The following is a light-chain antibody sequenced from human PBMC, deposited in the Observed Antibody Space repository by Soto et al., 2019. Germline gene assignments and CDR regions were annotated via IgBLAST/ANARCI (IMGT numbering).Light chain of an antibody. Sequence: EIVMTQSPGTLSVSPGERATLFCRASQSVRSSLAWYQQKPGQAPRLLIYGASSRATGIPDRFSGSGSGTDFTLTISRLEPEDFAVYYCQQYGSSITFGQGTRLEIK. CDR1: QSVRSS. V-gene: IGKV3-20*01. CDR2: GAS. J-gene: IGKJ5*01. CDR3: QQYGSSIT.